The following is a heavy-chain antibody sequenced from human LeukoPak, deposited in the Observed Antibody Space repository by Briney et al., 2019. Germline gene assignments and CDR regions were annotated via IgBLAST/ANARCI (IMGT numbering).Heavy chain of an antibody. CDR1: GFTFSSYS. J-gene: IGHJ5*02. V-gene: IGHV3-21*04. CDR2: ISSSSSYI. Sequence: GGSLRLSCAASGFTFSSYSMNWVRQAPGKGLEWVSSISSSSSYIYYADSVKGRFTISIDNAKNSLYLQMNSLRAEDTAVYYCAKAARYCSGGNCYSFDPWGQGTLVTVSS. D-gene: IGHD2-15*01. CDR3: AKAARYCSGGNCYSFDP.